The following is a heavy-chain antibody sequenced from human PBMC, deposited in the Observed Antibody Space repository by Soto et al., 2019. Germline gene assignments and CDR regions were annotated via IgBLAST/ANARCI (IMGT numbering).Heavy chain of an antibody. Sequence: PSETLSLTCAVYGGSFSGYYWSWIRQPPGKGLEWIGEINHSGSTNYNPSLKSRVTISVDTSKNQFSLKLSSVTAADTAVYYCASSGSECSSTSCYGSYYYYMDVWGKGTTVTVSS. CDR1: GGSFSGYY. J-gene: IGHJ6*03. CDR2: INHSGST. CDR3: ASSGSECSSTSCYGSYYYYMDV. D-gene: IGHD2-2*01. V-gene: IGHV4-34*01.